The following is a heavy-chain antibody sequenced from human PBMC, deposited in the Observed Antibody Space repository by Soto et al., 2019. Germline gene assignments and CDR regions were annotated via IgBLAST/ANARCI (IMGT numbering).Heavy chain of an antibody. Sequence: GGSLRLSCAASGFTFSSYWMHWVRQAPGKGLVWVSRINSDGSSTSYADSVKGRFTISRDNAKNTLYLQMNSLRAEDTAVYYCAREWRGRVAPDYGDYVSADYYYYYGMDVWGQGTTVTVSS. V-gene: IGHV3-74*01. D-gene: IGHD4-17*01. J-gene: IGHJ6*02. CDR1: GFTFSSYW. CDR2: INSDGSST. CDR3: AREWRGRVAPDYGDYVSADYYYYYGMDV.